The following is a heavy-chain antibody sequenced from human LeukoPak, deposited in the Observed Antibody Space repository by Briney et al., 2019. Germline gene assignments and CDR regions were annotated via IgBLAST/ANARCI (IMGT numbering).Heavy chain of an antibody. Sequence: SETLSLTCTVSGGSVTDYYWSWIRQSPGKGLEWIGYIYYTGTSYNPSLKSRVTISVDTSKNQFSLKLSSVTAADTAVYYCARLGWPQFFDYWGQGTLVTVSS. D-gene: IGHD5-24*01. J-gene: IGHJ4*02. CDR1: GGSVTDYY. CDR3: ARLGWPQFFDY. V-gene: IGHV4-59*02. CDR2: IYYTGT.